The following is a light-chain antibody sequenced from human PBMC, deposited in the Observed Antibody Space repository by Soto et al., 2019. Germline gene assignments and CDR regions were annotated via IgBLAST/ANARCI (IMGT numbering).Light chain of an antibody. V-gene: IGLV1-44*01. CDR1: SSNIGSNT. Sequence: QSVLTQPPSASGTPGHSVTVSCSGSSSNIGSNTVTWYQQLPGTPPTLLLYSNNLCSSGVPDRFSGSRSGTSASLAISGLQSEDEADYYCATWDDRLNGYVFGSGTKVTVL. CDR3: ATWDDRLNGYV. J-gene: IGLJ1*01. CDR2: SNN.